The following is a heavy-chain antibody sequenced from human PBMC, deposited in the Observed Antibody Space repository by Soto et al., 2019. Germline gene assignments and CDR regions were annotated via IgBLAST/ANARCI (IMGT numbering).Heavy chain of an antibody. CDR1: GFDFSDFH. J-gene: IGHJ4*02. Sequence: GGSLRRSWAGSGFDFSDFHISGVRQAPGKGLEWISYISSSLGHTDYADSVKGRFTISRDNAKSSVFLEMSDLRSDDTAVYYCAANWNFGLNFWGQGTLVTVSS. CDR2: ISSSLGHT. CDR3: AANWNFGLNF. D-gene: IGHD1-1*01. V-gene: IGHV3-11*03.